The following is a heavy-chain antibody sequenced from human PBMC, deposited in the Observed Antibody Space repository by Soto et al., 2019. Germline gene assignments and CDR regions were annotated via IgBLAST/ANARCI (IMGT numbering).Heavy chain of an antibody. CDR1: GFTFSSYS. V-gene: IGHV3-23*01. CDR3: AKEGSSWYNWFDP. Sequence: PGGSLRLSCAASGFTFSSYSMNWVRQAPGKGLEWVSSISGSGGSTYYADSVKGRFTISRDNSKNTLYLQMNSLRAEDTAVYYCAKEGSSWYNWFDPWGQGTLVTVSS. CDR2: ISGSGGST. D-gene: IGHD6-13*01. J-gene: IGHJ5*02.